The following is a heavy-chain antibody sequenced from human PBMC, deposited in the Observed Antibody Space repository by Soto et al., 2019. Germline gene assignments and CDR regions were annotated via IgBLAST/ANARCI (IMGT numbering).Heavy chain of an antibody. D-gene: IGHD5-12*01. J-gene: IGHJ4*02. V-gene: IGHV4-39*01. CDR3: ATGYSGYESNGDY. CDR1: GGSISSSSYY. Sequence: QLQLQESGPGLVKPSETLSLTCTVSGGSISSSSYYWGWIRQPPGKGLEWIGSIYYSGSTYYNPSLKSRVTISVDTSKNQFSLKLSSVTAADTAVYYCATGYSGYESNGDYWGQGTLVTVSS. CDR2: IYYSGST.